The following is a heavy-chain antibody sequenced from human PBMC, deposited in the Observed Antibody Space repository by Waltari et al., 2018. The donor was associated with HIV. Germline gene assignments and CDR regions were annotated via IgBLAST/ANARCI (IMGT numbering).Heavy chain of an antibody. CDR1: AFNFRNNW. V-gene: IGHV3-7*03. CDR2: INEDGSEK. J-gene: IGHJ3*02. CDR3: ARGPDDCEKGVCYAFDI. Sequence: EMWFAESGGGLVQPGGFLRLYCSASAFNFRNNWMSWFRQVPGKGLEWLANINEDGSEKNYVDSLRGRFTISRDNARNTLYLQMNSLSLEDTAMYYCARGPDDCEKGVCYAFDIWGQGTMVTVSS. D-gene: IGHD2-8*01.